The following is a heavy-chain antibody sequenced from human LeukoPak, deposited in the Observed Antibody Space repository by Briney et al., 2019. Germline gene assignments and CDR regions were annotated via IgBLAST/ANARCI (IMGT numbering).Heavy chain of an antibody. V-gene: IGHV3-21*06. CDR2: ISTSSSYI. Sequence: GASLILCSAASGSTFSSYSMWLLQPPGGEVLGWGSSISTSSSYIYSGDSVKGGFTISRDNAKNTLYLQMNSLRDDDTGVYYCARGQQLVGVTGYWGQGTLVTVSS. CDR1: GSTFSSYS. J-gene: IGHJ4*02. CDR3: ARGQQLVGVTGY. D-gene: IGHD6-6*01.